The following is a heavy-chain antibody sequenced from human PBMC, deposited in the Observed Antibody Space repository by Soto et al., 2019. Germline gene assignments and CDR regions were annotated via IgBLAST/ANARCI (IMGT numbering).Heavy chain of an antibody. D-gene: IGHD3-10*01. J-gene: IGHJ5*02. CDR1: GYTFTSYG. CDR2: ISAYNGNT. CDR3: ARDYYYGSGSYYNSNWFDP. Sequence: QVQLVQSGAEVKKPGASVKVSCKASGYTFTSYGISWVRQAPGQGLEWMGWISAYNGNTNYVQKLQGRVTMTTDTSTSTAYMELRSLRSDDTAVYYCARDYYYGSGSYYNSNWFDPWGQGTLVTVSS. V-gene: IGHV1-18*01.